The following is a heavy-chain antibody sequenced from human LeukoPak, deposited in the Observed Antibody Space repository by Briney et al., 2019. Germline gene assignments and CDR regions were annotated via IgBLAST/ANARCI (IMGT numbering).Heavy chain of an antibody. D-gene: IGHD2-8*01. CDR2: IYYSGST. CDR1: GGSISSYY. J-gene: IGHJ5*02. CDR3: AGRVSSEAWFDP. V-gene: IGHV4-59*04. Sequence: SETLSLTCSVSGGSISSYYWVWIRQPPGKGLEWIGYIYYSGSTDYNSSLRSRVTISVDTSKNQFSLKLSSVTAADTAVYYCAGRVSSEAWFDPWGRGIPVTVSA.